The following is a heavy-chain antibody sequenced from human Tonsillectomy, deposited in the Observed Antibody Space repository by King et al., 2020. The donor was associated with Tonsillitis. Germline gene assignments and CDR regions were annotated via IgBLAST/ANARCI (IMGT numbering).Heavy chain of an antibody. CDR2: ISYDGSDK. CDR3: ARVRDDAFDV. Sequence: VQLVQSGGGVVQPGRSLRLSCTASGFPFSAYSLHCVRQAPGKGLEWVTLISYDGSDKKYADSVKGRFTISRDNSKDTLYLQMTSLRPEDTAVYYCARVRDDAFDVWGHGTVVTVSS. J-gene: IGHJ3*01. CDR1: GFPFSAYS. V-gene: IGHV3-30*04.